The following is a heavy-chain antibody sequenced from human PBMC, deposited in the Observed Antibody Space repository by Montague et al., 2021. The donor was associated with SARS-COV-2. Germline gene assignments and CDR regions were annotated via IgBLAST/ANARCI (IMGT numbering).Heavy chain of an antibody. CDR2: IDWDDDK. CDR3: ARINSDPLDYYYYGMDV. J-gene: IGHJ6*02. V-gene: IGHV2-70*01. Sequence: PALVKPTQTLTLTCTFSGFSLSTSGMCVSWIRQPPGKALEWLALIDWDDDKYYSTSLKTRLTISKDTSKSQAVLTMTNMDPVDTATYYCARINSDPLDYYYYGMDVWGQGTTVTVSS. CDR1: GFSLSTSGMC. D-gene: IGHD1-1*01.